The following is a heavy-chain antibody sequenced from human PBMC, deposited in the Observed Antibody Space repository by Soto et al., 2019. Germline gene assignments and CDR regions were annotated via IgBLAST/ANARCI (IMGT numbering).Heavy chain of an antibody. V-gene: IGHV1-2*02. J-gene: IGHJ6*02. D-gene: IGHD3-16*01. CDR2: VNPRSGGT. CDR3: GRRLGGGGDYFYGMDV. Sequence: QVQLVQSGAEVKKPGASVKVSCKTSGYTFTDFYIHWMRQVPGQGLEWMGWVNPRSGGTKFAKKFEGGITMTSDTSISTAYVELSRLRFDDTAVYYCGRRLGGGGDYFYGMDVWGQGTAVTVSS. CDR1: GYTFTDFY.